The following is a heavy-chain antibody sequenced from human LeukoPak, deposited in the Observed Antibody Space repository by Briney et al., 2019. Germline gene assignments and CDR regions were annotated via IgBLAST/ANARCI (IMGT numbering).Heavy chain of an antibody. V-gene: IGHV4-59*08. Sequence: SETLSLTCSVSGGSITNSYWSWIRQPPGKGLEWIGYIYYTGSTTYSPSYKSRVTISADTSRNQISLKLTSVTAADTAVYYCARHVAVGETAWGQGILVTVFS. J-gene: IGHJ5*02. D-gene: IGHD1-26*01. CDR1: GGSITNSY. CDR3: ARHVAVGETA. CDR2: IYYTGST.